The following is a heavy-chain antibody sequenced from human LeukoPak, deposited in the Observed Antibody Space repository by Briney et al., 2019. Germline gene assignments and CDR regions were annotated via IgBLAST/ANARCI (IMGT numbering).Heavy chain of an antibody. CDR3: ARETNDFWSGYYGGRYYFDY. CDR2: IYTSGST. Sequence: SETLSLTCTVSGGSISSYYWSWIRQPAGKGLEWIGRIYTSGSTNYNPSLKSRVTMSVDTSKNQFSPKLSSVTAADTAVYYCARETNDFWSGYYGGRYYFDYWGQGTLVTVSS. J-gene: IGHJ4*02. D-gene: IGHD3-3*01. V-gene: IGHV4-4*07. CDR1: GGSISSYY.